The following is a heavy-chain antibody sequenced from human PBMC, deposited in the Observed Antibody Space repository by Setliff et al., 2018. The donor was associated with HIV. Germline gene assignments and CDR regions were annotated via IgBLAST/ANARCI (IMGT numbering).Heavy chain of an antibody. D-gene: IGHD3-22*01. V-gene: IGHV1-18*01. CDR2: ISVKNDNT. CDR3: ARIPNHSSGFDY. J-gene: IGHJ4*02. CDR1: GYTFISYG. Sequence: ASVKVSCKASGYTFISYGVSWVRQAPGQGLEWMGWISVKNDNTNYAQKFQGRVTMTTDTSTTTAYMELSSLRSEDTAVYYCARIPNHSSGFDYWGQGTPVTVSS.